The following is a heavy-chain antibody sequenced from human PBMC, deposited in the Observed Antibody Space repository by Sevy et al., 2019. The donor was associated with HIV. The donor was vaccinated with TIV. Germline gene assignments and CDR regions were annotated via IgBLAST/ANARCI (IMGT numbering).Heavy chain of an antibody. CDR2: ISWDGGST. V-gene: IGHV3-43D*03. CDR3: EKDLAGEGPYGSGSLDY. Sequence: GGSLRLSCAASGFTFDDYAMHWVRQAPGKGLEWVSLISWDGGSTYYADSVKGRFTISRDNSKNSLSLQMTSLRAEDTAFYYCEKDLAGEGPYGSGSLDYWGQGTLVTVSS. J-gene: IGHJ4*02. CDR1: GFTFDDYA. D-gene: IGHD3-10*01.